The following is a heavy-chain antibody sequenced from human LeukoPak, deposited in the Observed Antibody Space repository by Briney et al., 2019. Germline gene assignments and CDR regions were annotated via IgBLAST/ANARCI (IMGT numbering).Heavy chain of an antibody. Sequence: PSETLSLTRTVSVGSISSSSYYWGWIRQPPGKGLEWIGSIYYSGSTYYHPSLKSRVTISVDTSKNQFSLKLSSVTAADTAVYYCARHDYDYIWGSYRPAPIVFDYWGQGTLVTVSS. D-gene: IGHD3-16*02. J-gene: IGHJ4*02. V-gene: IGHV4-39*01. CDR2: IYYSGST. CDR3: ARHDYDYIWGSYRPAPIVFDY. CDR1: VGSISSSSYY.